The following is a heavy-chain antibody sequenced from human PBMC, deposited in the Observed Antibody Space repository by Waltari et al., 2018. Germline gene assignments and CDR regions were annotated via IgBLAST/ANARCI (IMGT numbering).Heavy chain of an antibody. CDR3: ARAIAAAGHFDY. Sequence: QLQLQESGSGLVKPSQTLSLTCAVSGGSISSGGYSWRWLRQPPGKGLEWIGYIYHSGSTYYNPSLKSRVTISVDRSKNQFSLKLSSVTAADTAVYYCARAIAAAGHFDYWGQGTLVTVSS. CDR2: IYHSGST. CDR1: GGSISSGGYS. J-gene: IGHJ4*02. D-gene: IGHD6-13*01. V-gene: IGHV4-30-2*01.